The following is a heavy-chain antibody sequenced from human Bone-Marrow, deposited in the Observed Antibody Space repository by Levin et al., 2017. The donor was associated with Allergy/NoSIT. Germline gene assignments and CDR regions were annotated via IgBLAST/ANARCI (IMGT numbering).Heavy chain of an antibody. CDR3: ARRRGYKKDWYFDL. V-gene: IGHV1-69*08. CDR2: IIPALGTT. D-gene: IGHD5-24*01. Sequence: AASVKVSCKASGGSFTAYTITWVRQAPGQGLEWMGSIIPALGTTNYAQKFQGRVTITADKSTSTAYMELNSLRSEDTAVYYCARRRGYKKDWYFDLWGRGTLVTVSS. J-gene: IGHJ2*01. CDR1: GGSFTAYT.